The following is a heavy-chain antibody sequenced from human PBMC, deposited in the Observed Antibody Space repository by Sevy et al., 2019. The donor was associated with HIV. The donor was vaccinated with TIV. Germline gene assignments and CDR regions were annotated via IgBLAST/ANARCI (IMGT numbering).Heavy chain of an antibody. V-gene: IGHV3-21*01. J-gene: IGHJ6*02. CDR2: ISSSSSYI. Sequence: GGSLRLSCAASGFTFSSYSMNGVRQAPGKGLEWVSSISSSSSYIYYADSVKGRFTISRDNAKNSLYLQMNSLRAEDTAVYYCARDQPYIVVVVAVPGYYYGMDVWGQGTTVTVSS. CDR3: ARDQPYIVVVVAVPGYYYGMDV. CDR1: GFTFSSYS. D-gene: IGHD2-15*01.